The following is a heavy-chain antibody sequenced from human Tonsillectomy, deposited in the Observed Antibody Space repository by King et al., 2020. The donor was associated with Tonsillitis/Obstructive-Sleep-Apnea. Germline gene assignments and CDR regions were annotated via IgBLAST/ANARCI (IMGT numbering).Heavy chain of an antibody. V-gene: IGHV4-34*01. Sequence: VQLQQWGAGLLKPSETLSLTCAVYGGSFSGYYWSWIRQPPGKGLEWIGEIIHSGTTDYNPSLKSRVTISVDTSKNQFSLKLSSVTAADTAVYSCARGDHGYWRSTSCYPDYWGQGTMVTVYS. J-gene: IGHJ3*01. CDR3: ARGDHGYWRSTSCYPDY. D-gene: IGHD2-2*03. CDR2: IIHSGTT. CDR1: GGSFSGYY.